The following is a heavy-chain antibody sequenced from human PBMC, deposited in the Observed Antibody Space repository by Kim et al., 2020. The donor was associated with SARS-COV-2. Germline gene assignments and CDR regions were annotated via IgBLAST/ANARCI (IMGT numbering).Heavy chain of an antibody. J-gene: IGHJ4*02. Sequence: ASVKVSCKASGYTFTGYYIHWVRQAPGQGLEWMGWINPDSGGTEYAHQFQGRVTMTRDTSISTAYMDLSRLRSDDTAVYYCARASARRNSEATIWGYWGQGTLVTVSS. CDR2: INPDSGGT. D-gene: IGHD5-12*01. CDR3: ARASARRNSEATIWGY. CDR1: GYTFTGYY. V-gene: IGHV1-2*07.